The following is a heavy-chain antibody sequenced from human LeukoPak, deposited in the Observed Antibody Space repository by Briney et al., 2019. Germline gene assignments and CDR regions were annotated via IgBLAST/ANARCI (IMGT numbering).Heavy chain of an antibody. V-gene: IGHV3-48*03. J-gene: IGHJ4*02. Sequence: PGGFLRLSCAASGFTFSSYEMNWVRQAPGKGLEWISYISSSGSTMYYADSVKGRFTISRDNAKNSLYLQMNSLRAEDTAIYYCASSSWYALDYWGQGTLVTVSS. CDR1: GFTFSSYE. CDR2: ISSSGSTM. CDR3: ASSSWYALDY. D-gene: IGHD6-13*01.